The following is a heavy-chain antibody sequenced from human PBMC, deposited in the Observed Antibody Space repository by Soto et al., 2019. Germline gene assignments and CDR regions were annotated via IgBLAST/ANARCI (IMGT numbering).Heavy chain of an antibody. Sequence: SETLSLTCAVSGGSISSSNWWSWVRQPPGKGLEWIGEIYHSGSTNYNPSLKSRVTISVDKSKNQFSLKLSSVTAADTAVYYCARSARLRFLEWLEQDYYGMDVWGQGTTVTVSS. V-gene: IGHV4-4*02. CDR2: IYHSGST. J-gene: IGHJ6*02. D-gene: IGHD3-3*01. CDR1: GGSISSSNW. CDR3: ARSARLRFLEWLEQDYYGMDV.